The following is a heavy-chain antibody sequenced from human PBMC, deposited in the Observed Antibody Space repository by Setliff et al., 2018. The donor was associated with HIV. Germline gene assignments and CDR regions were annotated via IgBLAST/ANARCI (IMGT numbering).Heavy chain of an antibody. CDR2: IIPILGIA. CDR1: GYTFINYY. CDR3: TRGRGIIGALVY. J-gene: IGHJ4*02. Sequence: GASVKVSCKASGYTFINYYIHWVRQAPGQGLEWMGGIIPILGIANYAQKFQGRVTITADKSTSTAYMELSSLRSEDTAMYYCTRGRGIIGALVYWGQGTLVTVSS. V-gene: IGHV1-69*10. D-gene: IGHD2-21*01.